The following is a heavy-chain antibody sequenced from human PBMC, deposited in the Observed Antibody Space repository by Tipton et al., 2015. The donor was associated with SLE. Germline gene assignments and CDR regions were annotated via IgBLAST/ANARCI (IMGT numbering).Heavy chain of an antibody. V-gene: IGHV3-7*03. CDR1: GFTFSRYW. J-gene: IGHJ4*02. CDR3: ASGFDY. Sequence: SLRLSCAASGFTFSRYWMSWVRQAPGKGLEWVANIKQDGSEKDYVDSVKGRFTISRDNSKNKLFLQMNSLRVEDTAVYYCASGFDYWGQGTLVTVSS. CDR2: IKQDGSEK.